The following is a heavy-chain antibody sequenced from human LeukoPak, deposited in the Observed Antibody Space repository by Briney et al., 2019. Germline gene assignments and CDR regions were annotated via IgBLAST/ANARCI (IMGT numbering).Heavy chain of an antibody. CDR1: GFTFSSYA. D-gene: IGHD2-2*01. Sequence: PGGSLRLSCAASGFTFSSYAMHWVRQAPGKGLEWVAVISYDGSNKYYADSVKGRFTISRDNSKNTLYLQMNSLRAEDTAVYYCARDERQLLSYFDYWGQGTLVTVSS. V-gene: IGHV3-30-3*01. J-gene: IGHJ4*02. CDR2: ISYDGSNK. CDR3: ARDERQLLSYFDY.